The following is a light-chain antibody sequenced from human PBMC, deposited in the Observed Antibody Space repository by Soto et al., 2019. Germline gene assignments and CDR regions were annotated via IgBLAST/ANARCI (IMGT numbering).Light chain of an antibody. Sequence: QAALTHPLSVSWSPGHAVTISCTGTSSDVGGYNYVSWYQEQPGEAPKLMIYDVSKRPSGVPDRFSGSKSGNTASLTISGLQAEDEADYYCCSYAGSYSYVFGTGTKVTVL. J-gene: IGLJ1*01. CDR1: SSDVGGYNY. CDR3: CSYAGSYSYV. V-gene: IGLV2-11*01. CDR2: DVS.